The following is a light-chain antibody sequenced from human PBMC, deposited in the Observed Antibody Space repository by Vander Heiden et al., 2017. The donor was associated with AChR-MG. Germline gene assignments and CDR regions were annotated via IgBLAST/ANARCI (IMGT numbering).Light chain of an antibody. CDR3: SSYTSSSTPVV. CDR1: SSDVGGYNY. CDR2: GVS. Sequence: QSALTHPSSGTGSPGQAIPISGTGTSSDVGGYNYVPWYQQHPGKAPKLMIYGVSNRPSGVSNRFSGSKSGNTASLTISGLQAEDEADYYCSSYTSSSTPVVFGGGTKLTVL. V-gene: IGLV2-14*03. J-gene: IGLJ2*01.